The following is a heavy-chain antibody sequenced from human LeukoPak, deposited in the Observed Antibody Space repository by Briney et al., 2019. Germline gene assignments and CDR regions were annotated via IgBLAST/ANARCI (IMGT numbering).Heavy chain of an antibody. Sequence: SETLSLTCAVYGGSFSGSDWSWIRQPPGKGLEWIGEINHSGSTNYNPSLKSRVTISVDTSKNQFSLKLSSVTAADTAVYYCARLGGSGSYYFDYWGQGTLVTVSS. CDR1: GGSFSGSD. V-gene: IGHV4-34*01. D-gene: IGHD3-10*01. J-gene: IGHJ4*02. CDR3: ARLGGSGSYYFDY. CDR2: INHSGST.